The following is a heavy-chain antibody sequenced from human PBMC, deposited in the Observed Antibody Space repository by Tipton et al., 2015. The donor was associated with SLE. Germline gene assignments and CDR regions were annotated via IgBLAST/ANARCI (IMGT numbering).Heavy chain of an antibody. V-gene: IGHV4-39*02. CDR3: ARSYASVTGYES. D-gene: IGHD3-10*01. CDR2: VSYTGST. Sequence: TLSLTCRVSGGAISASTYYWAWIRQAPGKGLEWIGSVSYTGSTYNNPSLKSRVTISVDTSKNHFSLKLSSVTAADTAIYYCARSYASVTGYESWGQGTLVSVSS. J-gene: IGHJ4*02. CDR1: GGAISASTYY.